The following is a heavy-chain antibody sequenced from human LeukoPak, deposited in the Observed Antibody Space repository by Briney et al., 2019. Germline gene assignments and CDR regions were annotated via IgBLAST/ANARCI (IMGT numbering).Heavy chain of an antibody. CDR2: IYTSGST. V-gene: IGHV4-4*07. J-gene: IGHJ4*02. CDR3: ARGPRVSGTANFDY. CDR1: GGSISSDY. D-gene: IGHD1-20*01. Sequence: KTSETLSLTCTVSGGSISSDYWSWIRQPAGKGLEWIGCIYTSGSTDYNPSLKSRVTMSVDTSKNQFSLELTSVTAADTAIYYCARGPRVSGTANFDYWGQGTLVTVSS.